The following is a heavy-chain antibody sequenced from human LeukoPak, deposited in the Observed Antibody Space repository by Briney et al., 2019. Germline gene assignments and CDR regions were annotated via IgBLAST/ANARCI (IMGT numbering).Heavy chain of an antibody. J-gene: IGHJ4*02. V-gene: IGHV3-7*03. CDR2: IKQDGSEI. CDR1: GFTFNNYW. CDR3: ARDGYSGYEPFDC. Sequence: GGSLRLSCVASGFTFNNYWMHWVRQAPGKGLEWVANIKQDGSEIYYVDSVKGRFSVSRDNAKSSVYLQMNSLRAEDTAVYYCARDGYSGYEPFDCWGQGTLVTVPS. D-gene: IGHD5-12*01.